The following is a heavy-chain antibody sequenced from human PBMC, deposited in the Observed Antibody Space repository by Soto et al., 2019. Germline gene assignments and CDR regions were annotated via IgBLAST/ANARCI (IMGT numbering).Heavy chain of an antibody. V-gene: IGHV4-59*12. J-gene: IGHJ6*02. CDR3: AREVGLWFGETYGMDV. D-gene: IGHD3-10*01. Sequence: PSETLSLTCTVSGGSIISLYWSWIRQPPGKGLEWIGYIYYSGSTNYNPSLKSRVTISVDTSKNQFSLKLSSVTAADTAVYYCAREVGLWFGETYGMDVWGQGTTVTVSS. CDR1: GGSIISLY. CDR2: IYYSGST.